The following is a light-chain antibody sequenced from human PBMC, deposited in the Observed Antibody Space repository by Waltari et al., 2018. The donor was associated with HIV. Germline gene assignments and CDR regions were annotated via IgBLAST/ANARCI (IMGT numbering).Light chain of an antibody. J-gene: IGLJ1*01. CDR3: SSYTSTYV. CDR1: SSHVGGYNY. CDR2: DVS. V-gene: IGLV2-14*01. Sequence: QSALTQPASVSGSPGQPITISCTGTSSHVGGYNYVSWYQQHPGKAPKLMIYDVSNRPSGVSNRFSGSKSGNTASLTISGLQAEDEADYYCSSYTSTYVFGTGTKVTVL.